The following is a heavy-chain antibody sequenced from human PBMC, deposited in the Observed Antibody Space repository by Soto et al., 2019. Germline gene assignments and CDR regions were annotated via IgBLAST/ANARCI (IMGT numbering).Heavy chain of an antibody. V-gene: IGHV4-31*03. CDR3: ARGDSYGFHFDY. CDR2: IYYSGST. CDR1: GGSISSGGYY. Sequence: SETLSLTCTVSGGSISSGGYYWSWIRQHPGKGLEWIGYIYYSGSTYYNPSLKSRVTISVDTSKNQFSLKLSSVTAADTAVYYCARGDSYGFHFDYWGQGTLVTVSS. D-gene: IGHD5-18*01. J-gene: IGHJ4*02.